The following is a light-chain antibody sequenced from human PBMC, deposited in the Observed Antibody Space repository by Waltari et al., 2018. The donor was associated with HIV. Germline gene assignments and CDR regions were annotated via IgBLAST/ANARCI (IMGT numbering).Light chain of an antibody. CDR2: EYT. V-gene: IGLV2-23*01. CDR3: CSYGGFTTYV. J-gene: IGLJ1*01. CDR1: SSDVGGYSL. Sequence: QSALTQPASVSGSPGQSITISCIGTSSDVGGYSLVSWYQHHPGKAPQLLIFEYTERPSGGSNRFSASKSGTTASLTISGLLAEDAADYYCCSYGGFTTYVFGSGAKVTVL.